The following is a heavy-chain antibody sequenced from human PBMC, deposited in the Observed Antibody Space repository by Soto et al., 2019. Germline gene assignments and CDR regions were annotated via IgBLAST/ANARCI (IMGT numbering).Heavy chain of an antibody. CDR2: ISFYNGKT. V-gene: IGHV1-18*01. CDR1: GYRFSSFG. Sequence: QGQLVQSGPEVKKPGASVKVSCKTSGYRFSSFGISWLRRAPGQGPEWMGWISFYNGKTNFAQKFQDSTTLTTDTHTTTAYMERRSLTSDDTAMYYCALDVRVGANMDASEMWGQGTMVTVSS. J-gene: IGHJ3*02. D-gene: IGHD1-26*01. CDR3: ALDVRVGANMDASEM.